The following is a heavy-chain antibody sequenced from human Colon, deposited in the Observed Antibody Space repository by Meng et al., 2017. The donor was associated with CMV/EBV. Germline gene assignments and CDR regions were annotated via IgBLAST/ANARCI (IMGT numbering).Heavy chain of an antibody. CDR3: ARGGYSGYGPFDP. CDR2: INPNSGGT. V-gene: IGHV1-2*02. CDR1: GSTFTGYC. Sequence: CRASGSTFTGYCMHWVRQAPGQGLEWMGWINPNSGGTNYAQKFQGRVTMTRDTSISTAYMELSRLRSDDTAVYYCARGGYSGYGPFDPWGQGTLVTVSS. J-gene: IGHJ5*02. D-gene: IGHD5-12*01.